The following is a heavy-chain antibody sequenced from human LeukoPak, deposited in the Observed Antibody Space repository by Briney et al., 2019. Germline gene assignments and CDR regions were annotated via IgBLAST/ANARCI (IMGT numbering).Heavy chain of an antibody. Sequence: PSQTLSLTCTVSGGSISSGDYYWSWIRQPPGKGLEWIGYIYYSGSTYYNSSLKSRVTISVDTSKNQFSLKLSSVTAADTAVYYCARGDYYDSSGYYYWGQGTLVTVSS. CDR1: GGSISSGDYY. D-gene: IGHD3-22*01. CDR3: ARGDYYDSSGYYY. CDR2: IYYSGST. V-gene: IGHV4-30-4*01. J-gene: IGHJ4*02.